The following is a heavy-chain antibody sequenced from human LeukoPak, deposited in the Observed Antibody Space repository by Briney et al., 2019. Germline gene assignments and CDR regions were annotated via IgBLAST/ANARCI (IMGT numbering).Heavy chain of an antibody. V-gene: IGHV3-30*04. D-gene: IGHD3-10*01. Sequence: GGSLRLSCAASGFTFSSHALHWVRQAPGKGLEWVAVISSDGSYKYYADSVKGRFTISRDNSKNTLYLQMNSLRAEDTAVYYCAKGGLFRTDNWFDPWGQGTLVTVSS. CDR1: GFTFSSHA. CDR3: AKGGLFRTDNWFDP. J-gene: IGHJ5*02. CDR2: ISSDGSYK.